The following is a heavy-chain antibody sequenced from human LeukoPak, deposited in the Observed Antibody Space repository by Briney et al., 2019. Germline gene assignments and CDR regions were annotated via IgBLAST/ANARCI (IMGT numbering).Heavy chain of an antibody. V-gene: IGHV1-18*01. CDR1: GYTFTSYG. D-gene: IGHD3-22*01. Sequence: ASVKVSCKASGYTFTSYGISWVRQAPGQGLEWMGWISAYNGNTNYAQKLQGRVTMATDTSTSTAYMELRSLRSDDTAVYYCARDPRLYYYDSGGYHAFDIWGQGTMVTVSS. CDR3: ARDPRLYYYDSGGYHAFDI. J-gene: IGHJ3*02. CDR2: ISAYNGNT.